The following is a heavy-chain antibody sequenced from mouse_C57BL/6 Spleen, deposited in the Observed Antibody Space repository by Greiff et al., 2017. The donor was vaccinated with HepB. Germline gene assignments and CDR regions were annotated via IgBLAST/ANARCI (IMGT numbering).Heavy chain of an antibody. CDR3: ASGHDSLYYPMRY. J-gene: IGHJ4*01. V-gene: IGHV5-17*01. CDR1: GFTFRDSG. Sequence: EVQLVESGGGLVKPGGSLKLPSAASGFTFRDSGMHWVRQAPEKGLEWVAYISSGSSTIYYAETVKGRFTISSDNAKNTLFLQMASLRSEYTAMYYCASGHDSLYYPMRYSAQRTSVTVSS. D-gene: IGHD2-4*01. CDR2: ISSGSSTI.